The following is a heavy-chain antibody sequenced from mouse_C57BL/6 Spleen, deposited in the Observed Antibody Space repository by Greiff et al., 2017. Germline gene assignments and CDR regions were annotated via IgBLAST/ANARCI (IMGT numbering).Heavy chain of an antibody. Sequence: EVKLMESGGGLVKPGGSLKLSCAASGFTFSDYGMHWVRQAPEKGLEWVAYISSGSSTIYYADTVKGRFTISRDNAMNTLFLQMTSLRSEDTAMYYCARRDSGDYFDYWGQGTTLTVSS. V-gene: IGHV5-17*01. J-gene: IGHJ2*01. CDR3: ARRDSGDYFDY. CDR2: ISSGSSTI. CDR1: GFTFSDYG.